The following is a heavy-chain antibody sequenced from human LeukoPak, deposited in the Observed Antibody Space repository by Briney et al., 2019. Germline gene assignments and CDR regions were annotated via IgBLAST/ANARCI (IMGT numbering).Heavy chain of an antibody. CDR1: GYSFTSYW. V-gene: IGHV5-51*01. D-gene: IGHD3-16*02. Sequence: PGESLQISCKGSGYSFTSYWIGWVRPLPGKGLEWMGIIYPGDSDTRYSPSFQGQVTISADKSISTAYLQWSSLKASDTTMYYCASSTRGITFGGVIDPYYYYGMDVWGQGTTVTVSS. J-gene: IGHJ6*02. CDR2: IYPGDSDT. CDR3: ASSTRGITFGGVIDPYYYYGMDV.